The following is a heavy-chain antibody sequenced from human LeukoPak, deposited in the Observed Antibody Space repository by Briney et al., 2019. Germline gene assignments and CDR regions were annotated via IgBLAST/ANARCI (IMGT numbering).Heavy chain of an antibody. CDR1: GGSISSYY. CDR3: AGYCSGGSCPGDAFDI. D-gene: IGHD2-15*01. V-gene: IGHV4-59*06. Sequence: SEALSLTCTVSGGSISSYYWSWIRQPPGKGLEWIGYIYYSGSTYYNPSLKSRVTISVDTSKNQFSLKLSSVTAADTAVYYCAGYCSGGSCPGDAFDIWGQGTMVTVSS. J-gene: IGHJ3*02. CDR2: IYYSGST.